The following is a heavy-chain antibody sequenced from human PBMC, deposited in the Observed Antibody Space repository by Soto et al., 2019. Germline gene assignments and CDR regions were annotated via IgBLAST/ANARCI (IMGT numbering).Heavy chain of an antibody. V-gene: IGHV4-38-2*02. CDR3: AREAKEFLESYSRRHNWFDP. J-gene: IGHJ5*02. CDR2: IYHSGST. D-gene: IGHD3-3*01. Sequence: SETLSLTCAVSGYSISSGYYWGWIRQPPGKGLEWIGSIYHSGSTYYNPSLKSRVTISVDTSKNQFSLKLSSVTAADTAVYYCAREAKEFLESYSRRHNWFDPWGQGTMVTVYS. CDR1: GYSISSGYY.